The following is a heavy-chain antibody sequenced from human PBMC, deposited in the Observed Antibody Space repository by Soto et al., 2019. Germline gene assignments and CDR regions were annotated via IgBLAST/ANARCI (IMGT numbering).Heavy chain of an antibody. D-gene: IGHD2-2*01. CDR3: ATIWGLYCSTTSCSENWLDP. Sequence: ASVKVSCKASGYTFTSYGISWVRQAPGQGLEWMGWISTSNGNTNYAQKFQGRVTMTTDTSTSTAYMELRSLRSDDTAVYYCATIWGLYCSTTSCSENWLDPPGQATLVTVAS. CDR2: ISTSNGNT. V-gene: IGHV1-18*01. J-gene: IGHJ5*02. CDR1: GYTFTSYG.